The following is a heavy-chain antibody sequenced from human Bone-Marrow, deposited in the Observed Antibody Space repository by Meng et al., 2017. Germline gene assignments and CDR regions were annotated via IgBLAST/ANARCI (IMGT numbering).Heavy chain of an antibody. D-gene: IGHD2-2*01. V-gene: IGHV3-30*19. Sequence: GESLKISCAASGFTFSSYGMHWVRQAPGKGLEWVAVIWYDGSNKYYADSVKGRFTISRDNSKNTLYLQMNSLRAEDAAVYYCARDFPGYCSSTSCYALHDAFDIWGQGTMVTV. CDR1: GFTFSSYG. CDR2: IWYDGSNK. J-gene: IGHJ3*02. CDR3: ARDFPGYCSSTSCYALHDAFDI.